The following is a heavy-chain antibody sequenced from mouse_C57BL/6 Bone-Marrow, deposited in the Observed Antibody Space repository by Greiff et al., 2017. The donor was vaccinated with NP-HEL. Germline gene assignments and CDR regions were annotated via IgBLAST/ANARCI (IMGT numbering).Heavy chain of an antibody. J-gene: IGHJ2*01. Sequence: QVQLQQPGAELVRPGTSVKLSCKASGYTFTSYWMHWVKQRPGQGLVWIGVIDPSDSYTNYNQKFKGKATLTVDTSSSTAYMQLSSLTSEDSAVYYCAYVYYGPDYWGQGTTLTVSS. CDR1: GYTFTSYW. V-gene: IGHV1-59*01. CDR2: IDPSDSYT. CDR3: AYVYYGPDY. D-gene: IGHD2-1*01.